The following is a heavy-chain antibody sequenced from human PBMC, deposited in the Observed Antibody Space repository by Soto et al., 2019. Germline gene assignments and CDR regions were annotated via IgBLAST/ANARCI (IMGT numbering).Heavy chain of an antibody. CDR1: GFTFSSYA. Sequence: EVQLLESGGGLVQPGGSLRLSCAASGFTFSSYAMSWVRQAPGKGLEWVSAIYGGGGSTFYADSVKGRFTISRDNSKNTLYLQMSSLRAEDTAVYYCGKEGPLSGSHSTDYWGQGTLVTVSS. CDR2: IYGGGGST. D-gene: IGHD1-26*01. CDR3: GKEGPLSGSHSTDY. V-gene: IGHV3-23*01. J-gene: IGHJ4*02.